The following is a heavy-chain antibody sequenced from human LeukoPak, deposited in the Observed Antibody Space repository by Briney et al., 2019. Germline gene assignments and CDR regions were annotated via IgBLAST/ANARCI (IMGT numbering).Heavy chain of an antibody. Sequence: PGGSLRLSCAASGFTVSSNYMSWVRQAPGKGLEWVSYISSSSSTIYYADSVKGRFTISRDNAKNSLYLQMNSLRAEDTAVYYCARDNQYCSGGSCYPGFFDYWGQGTLVTVSS. CDR2: ISSSSSTI. CDR1: GFTVSSNY. D-gene: IGHD2-15*01. CDR3: ARDNQYCSGGSCYPGFFDY. J-gene: IGHJ4*02. V-gene: IGHV3-48*01.